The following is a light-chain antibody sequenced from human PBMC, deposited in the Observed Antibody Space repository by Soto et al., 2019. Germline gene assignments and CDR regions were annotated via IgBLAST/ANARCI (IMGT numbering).Light chain of an antibody. CDR3: TSYTSSSTPYV. Sequence: QSVLTQPASVSGSPGQSITISCTGTSSDVGGYNYVSWYQQQPGKAPQLMIYEVSNRPSGVSNRFSGSKSGNTASLTISGLQAEDEGDHYCTSYTSSSTPYVFGTGTKLTVL. J-gene: IGLJ1*01. CDR2: EVS. CDR1: SSDVGGYNY. V-gene: IGLV2-14*01.